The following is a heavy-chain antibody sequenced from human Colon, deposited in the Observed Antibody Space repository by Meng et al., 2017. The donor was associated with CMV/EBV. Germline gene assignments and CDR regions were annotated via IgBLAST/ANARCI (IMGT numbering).Heavy chain of an antibody. D-gene: IGHD3-3*01. CDR2: VTGSGARA. CDR1: GFTFNSYA. CDR3: TKGLQYSDFWGVDS. V-gene: IGHV3-23*01. J-gene: IGHJ4*02. Sequence: GESLKISCTASGFTFNSYALSWARQPPGKGLQWVSAVTGSGARAYYADSVEGRFTISRDNSKNTVYLQMNSLRAEDTAVYYCTKGLQYSDFWGVDSWGQGTLVTISS.